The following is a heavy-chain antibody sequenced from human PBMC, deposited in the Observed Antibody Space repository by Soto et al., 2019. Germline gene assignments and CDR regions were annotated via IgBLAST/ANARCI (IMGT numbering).Heavy chain of an antibody. CDR3: AKHNTGITVAGYVSFDR. J-gene: IGHJ4*02. D-gene: IGHD6-19*01. V-gene: IGHV4-39*01. CDR1: GASISSTNYY. Sequence: QLQLQESGPGLVKPSETLSLTCTVSGASISSTNYYWDWLRQSPGEGLEWIGGIYYSGSSSYSPSLKSRVTISVDTSKNQFSLRLTSVTAADTALYYCAKHNTGITVAGYVSFDRWGQGTLVTVSS. CDR2: IYYSGSS.